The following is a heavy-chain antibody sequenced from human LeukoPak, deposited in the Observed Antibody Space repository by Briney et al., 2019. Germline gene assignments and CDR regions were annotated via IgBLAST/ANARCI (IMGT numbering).Heavy chain of an antibody. CDR1: GFTFDDYA. V-gene: IGHV3-9*01. CDR3: AKDGGEQWLEIDY. J-gene: IGHJ4*02. Sequence: GGSLRLSCAASGFTFDDYAMHWVRQAPGKGLEWVSGISWNSGSIGYADSVKGRFTISRDNAKNSLYLQMNSLRAEDTALYYCAKDGGEQWLEIDYWGQGTLVTVSS. CDR2: ISWNSGSI. D-gene: IGHD6-19*01.